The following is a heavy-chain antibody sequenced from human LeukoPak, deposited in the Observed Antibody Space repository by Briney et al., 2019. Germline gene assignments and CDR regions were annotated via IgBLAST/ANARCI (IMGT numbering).Heavy chain of an antibody. CDR1: GGSFSGYY. CDR2: INHSGST. D-gene: IGHD2-15*01. CDR3: ARGGGGYCSGGSCFNPDWFDP. J-gene: IGHJ5*02. Sequence: PSETLSLTCAVYGGSFSGYYWSWIRQPPGKGLEWNGEINHSGSTNYNPSLKSRVTISVDTSKNQFSLKLSSVTAADTAVYYCARGGGGYCSGGSCFNPDWFDPWGQGTLVTVSS. V-gene: IGHV4-34*01.